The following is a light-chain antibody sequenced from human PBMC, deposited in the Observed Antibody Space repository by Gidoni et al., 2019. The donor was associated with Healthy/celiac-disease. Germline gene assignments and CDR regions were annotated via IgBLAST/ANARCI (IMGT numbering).Light chain of an antibody. CDR2: DAS. J-gene: IGKJ4*01. Sequence: DIVLTQSPATLSLSPWERATLSCRASQSVSSYLAWYQQKPGQAPRLLIYDASNRATGIPARFSGSGSGTDFTLTISSLEPEDFAVYYCQQRSNWPLLTFGGGTKVEIK. CDR1: QSVSSY. V-gene: IGKV3-11*01. CDR3: QQRSNWPLLT.